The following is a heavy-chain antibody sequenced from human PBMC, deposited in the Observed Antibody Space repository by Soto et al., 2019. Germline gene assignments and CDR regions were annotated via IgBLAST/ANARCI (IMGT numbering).Heavy chain of an antibody. J-gene: IGHJ6*02. D-gene: IGHD4-17*01. CDR2: VVVGSGYA. CDR3: TAPTVKTPDYYYGEDV. V-gene: IGHV1-58*01. Sequence: SVKVSCKSFGFTSSRSAVQWVRQARGQRLEWIGWVVVGSGYANYAQKFQERVTLTTGMPTSTVYMELSSLRSDDTGVYYCTAPTVKTPDYYYGEDVWGQGTTVTVYS. CDR1: GFTSSRSA.